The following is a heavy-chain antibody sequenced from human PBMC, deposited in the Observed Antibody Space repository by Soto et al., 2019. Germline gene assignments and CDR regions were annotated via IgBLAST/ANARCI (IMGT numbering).Heavy chain of an antibody. CDR3: ARDRLIEWQWLDIDAFDI. CDR1: GYTFTSYG. J-gene: IGHJ3*02. Sequence: ASVKVSCKASGYTFTSYGISWVRQAPVQGLEWMGWISAYNGNTNYAQKLQGRVTMTTDTSTSTAYMELRSLRSDDTAVYYCARDRLIEWQWLDIDAFDIWGQGTMVTVSS. D-gene: IGHD6-19*01. V-gene: IGHV1-18*01. CDR2: ISAYNGNT.